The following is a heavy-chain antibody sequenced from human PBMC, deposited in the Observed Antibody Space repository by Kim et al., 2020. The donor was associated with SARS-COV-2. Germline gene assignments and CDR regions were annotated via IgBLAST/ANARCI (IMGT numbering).Heavy chain of an antibody. CDR2: IYYSGST. CDR1: GGSISSYY. Sequence: SETLSLTCTVSGGSISSYYWSWIRQPPGKGLEWIGYIYYSGSTNYNPSLKSRVTISVDTSKNQFSLKLSSVTAADTAVYYCSRDQGGDYYYYGMDVWGQG. CDR3: SRDQGGDYYYYGMDV. V-gene: IGHV4-59*01. J-gene: IGHJ6*02. D-gene: IGHD3-16*01.